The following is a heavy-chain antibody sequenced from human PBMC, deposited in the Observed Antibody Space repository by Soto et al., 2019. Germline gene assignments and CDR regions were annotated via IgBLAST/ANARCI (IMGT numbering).Heavy chain of an antibody. Sequence: EVQLVESGGGSVQPGESLRLSCAASGFSFRDYDMHGVRQRKGKGLEWVSALGAARDPYYVGSVKGRFSVSRDNAQTSLFLQMNNLGVDDTAVYFCARAYLGRLPRRADYYYAMDVWGRGTTVTVSS. CDR1: GFSFRDYD. V-gene: IGHV3-13*05. J-gene: IGHJ6*02. CDR3: ARAYLGRLPRRADYYYAMDV. CDR2: LGAARDP. D-gene: IGHD1-26*01.